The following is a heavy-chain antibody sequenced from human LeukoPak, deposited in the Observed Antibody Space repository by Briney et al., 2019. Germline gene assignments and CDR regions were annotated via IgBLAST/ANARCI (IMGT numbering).Heavy chain of an antibody. Sequence: GGSLRLSCAATRFTFSNHGMHWVGQVAGKGLDWVPSISIDGSGKYYADSVKGRFTISRENSVTTLYLQMNSLRPEDTAIYYCANGNYRQVGATTVSWGQATLVTVSA. D-gene: IGHD1-26*01. J-gene: IGHJ5*02. V-gene: IGHV3-30*02. CDR2: ISIDGSGK. CDR1: RFTFSNHG. CDR3: ANGNYRQVGATTVS.